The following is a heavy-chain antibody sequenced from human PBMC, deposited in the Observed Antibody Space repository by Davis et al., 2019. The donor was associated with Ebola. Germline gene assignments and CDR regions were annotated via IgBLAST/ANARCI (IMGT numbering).Heavy chain of an antibody. CDR2: ILYDESET. CDR3: ATAPL. CDR1: GFTFSRFG. V-gene: IGHV3-30*03. Sequence: GESLKISCAASGFTFSRFGMHWVRQAPGKGLEWLTYILYDESETFYADSVKGRFTVSRDNSKNTMYLEVKSLRGDDTAVYYCATAPLWGQGTQVTVSS. J-gene: IGHJ4*02.